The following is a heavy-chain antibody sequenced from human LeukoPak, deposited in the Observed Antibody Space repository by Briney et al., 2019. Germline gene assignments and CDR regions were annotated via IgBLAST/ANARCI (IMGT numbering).Heavy chain of an antibody. Sequence: ASVKVSCKASGGTFSSYTISWVRQAPGQGVEWMGRIIPILGIANYAQKFQGRVTITADKSTSTAYMELSSLRSEDTAVYYCARDRGIFGVDNWFDPWGQGTLVTVSS. CDR1: GGTFSSYT. D-gene: IGHD3-3*01. CDR3: ARDRGIFGVDNWFDP. J-gene: IGHJ5*02. CDR2: IIPILGIA. V-gene: IGHV1-69*04.